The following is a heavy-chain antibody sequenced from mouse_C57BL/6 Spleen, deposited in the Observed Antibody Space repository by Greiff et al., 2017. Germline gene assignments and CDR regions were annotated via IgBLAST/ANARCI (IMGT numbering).Heavy chain of an antibody. D-gene: IGHD1-1*01. Sequence: QVQLQQPGAELVKPGASVKLSCKASGYTFTSYWMQWVKQRPGQGLEWIGEIDPSDSYTNYNQKFKGKATLTVDTSSSTAYMQLSSLTSEDSAVYYCARRIYGSSYRYFDVWGTGTTVTVSS. CDR3: ARRIYGSSYRYFDV. CDR2: IDPSDSYT. J-gene: IGHJ1*03. CDR1: GYTFTSYW. V-gene: IGHV1-50*01.